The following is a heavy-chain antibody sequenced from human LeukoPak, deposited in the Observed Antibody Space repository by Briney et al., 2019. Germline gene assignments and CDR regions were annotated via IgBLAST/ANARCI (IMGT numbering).Heavy chain of an antibody. J-gene: IGHJ4*02. D-gene: IGHD3-22*01. CDR2: ISAYNGNT. CDR1: GYTFSNHD. CDR3: ARDPSLQYYYYDSTAGFDY. V-gene: IGHV1-18*01. Sequence: ASVKVSCKASGYTFSNHDFNWMRQAPGQGLEWMGWISAYNGNTNYAQKLQGRVTMTTDTSTSTAYMELRSLRSDDTAVYYCARDPSLQYYYYDSTAGFDYWGQGTLVTVSS.